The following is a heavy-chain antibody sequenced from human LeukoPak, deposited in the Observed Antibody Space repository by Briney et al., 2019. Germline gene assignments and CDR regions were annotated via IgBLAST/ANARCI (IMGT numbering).Heavy chain of an antibody. J-gene: IGHJ4*02. CDR2: IYYSGST. D-gene: IGHD2-8*01. CDR1: GGSISSSSYY. CDR3: ARLRGLVYYFDY. Sequence: SETLSLTCTVSGGSISSSSYYWGWIRQPPGKGLEWIGSIYYSGSTYYNPSLKSRVTISVDTSKNQFSLKLSSVTAADTAVYYCARLRGLVYYFDYWGQGTLVTVSS. V-gene: IGHV4-39*01.